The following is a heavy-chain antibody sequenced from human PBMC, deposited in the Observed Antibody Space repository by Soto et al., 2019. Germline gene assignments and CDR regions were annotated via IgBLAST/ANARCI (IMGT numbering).Heavy chain of an antibody. V-gene: IGHV3-74*01. Sequence: DVQLVESGGGLVQPGGSLRVSCAASGFTLGSHRIHWVRQPPGKGLEWVSRIDTDGGGTSYADSVKGRFTISTDNAKNTVHLQRNSLRAEDTAVYYWATVFDRWGQGTLVTVSS. CDR3: ATVFDR. CDR1: GFTLGSHR. CDR2: IDTDGGGT. J-gene: IGHJ5*02. D-gene: IGHD4-17*01.